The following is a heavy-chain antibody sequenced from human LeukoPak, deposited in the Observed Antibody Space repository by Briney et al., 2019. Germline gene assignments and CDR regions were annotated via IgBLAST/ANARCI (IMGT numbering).Heavy chain of an antibody. CDR2: IFPGDSDT. J-gene: IGHJ4*02. V-gene: IGHV5-51*01. D-gene: IGHD6-19*01. CDR3: ARPARPAITVAAYDY. CDR1: GYTFTNFW. Sequence: GESLKISCKGSGYTFTNFWIGWVRQMPGEGLEWMGIIFPGDSDTRYSPSFQGQVTISVDKSTGTAYLQWNRLKASDTAMYYCARPARPAITVAAYDYWGQGTLVTVSS.